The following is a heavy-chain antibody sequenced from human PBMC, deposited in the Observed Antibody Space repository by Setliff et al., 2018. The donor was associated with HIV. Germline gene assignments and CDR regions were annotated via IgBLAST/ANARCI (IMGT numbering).Heavy chain of an antibody. D-gene: IGHD1-26*01. CDR2: ISAYTGNT. J-gene: IGHJ6*03. CDR1: GYTFTSYG. V-gene: IGHV1-18*01. CDR3: ARDRLGANDYYFMDV. Sequence: ASVKVSCKASGYTFTSYGISWVRQAPGQGLEWMGWISAYTGNTKYSQKVQGRVTMTTDTSTTSAYMELRSLRSDDTAGYYCARDRLGANDYYFMDVWGKRTTVTFAS.